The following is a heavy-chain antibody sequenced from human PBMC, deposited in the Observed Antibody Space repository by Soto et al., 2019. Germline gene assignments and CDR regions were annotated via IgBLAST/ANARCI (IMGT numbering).Heavy chain of an antibody. D-gene: IGHD6-13*01. Sequence: QITLKESGPTLVKPTQTLTLTCTFSGFSLSTSGVGVGWIRQPPGKALEWLALIYWDDDKRYSPSLKSRLTITKDTSKNQVVLTMTNMDPVDTATYYCAHRVVAAAGFNWFDPWGQGTLVTVSS. CDR1: GFSLSTSGVG. V-gene: IGHV2-5*02. CDR2: IYWDDDK. CDR3: AHRVVAAAGFNWFDP. J-gene: IGHJ5*02.